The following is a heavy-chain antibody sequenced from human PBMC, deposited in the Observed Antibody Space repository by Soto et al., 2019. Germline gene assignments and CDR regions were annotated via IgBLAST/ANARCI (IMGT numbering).Heavy chain of an antibody. CDR3: ARLVVVAPVANV. CDR1: GGSVSYNSYY. Sequence: SETLSLTCSVSGGSVSYNSYYWGWIRQPPGKGLEWVGGIFYTGTTYYNPSLKDRLSISVDTSKNSFSLNLTSVTAADTAVYFCARLVVVAPVANVWGQGALVTVSS. D-gene: IGHD2-21*01. V-gene: IGHV4-39*01. J-gene: IGHJ4*02. CDR2: IFYTGTT.